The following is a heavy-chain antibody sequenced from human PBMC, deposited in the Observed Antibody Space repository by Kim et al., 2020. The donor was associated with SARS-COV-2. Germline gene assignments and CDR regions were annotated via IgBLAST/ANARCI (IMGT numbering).Heavy chain of an antibody. CDR2: IYYSGST. J-gene: IGHJ5*02. V-gene: IGHV4-39*01. Sequence: SETLSLTCTVSGGSISSSSYYWGWIRQPPGKGLEWIGSIYYSGSTYYNPSLKSRVTISVDTSKNQFSLKLSSVTAADTAVYYCASLDGWFDPWGQGTLVTVSS. CDR1: GGSISSSSYY. CDR3: ASLDGWFDP.